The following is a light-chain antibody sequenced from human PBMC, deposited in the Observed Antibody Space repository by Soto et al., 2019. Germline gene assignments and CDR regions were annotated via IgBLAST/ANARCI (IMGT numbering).Light chain of an antibody. CDR2: EVP. CDR3: FSYAGDRVYV. V-gene: IGLV2-23*02. CDR1: NSDVGSYNF. J-gene: IGLJ1*01. Sequence: QAVLTQPASVSGSPRQSITISCTGTNSDVGSYNFVSWFQQHPGKAPKLVIYEVPKRHSPVSDRFSGSKSGNTASLTISGLEAEDEADYYCFSYAGDRVYVFGTGPKV.